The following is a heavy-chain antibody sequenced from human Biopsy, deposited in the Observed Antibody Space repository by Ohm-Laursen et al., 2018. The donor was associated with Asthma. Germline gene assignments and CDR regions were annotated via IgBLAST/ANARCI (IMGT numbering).Heavy chain of an antibody. D-gene: IGHD6-19*01. CDR1: GFAVSRDH. CDR2: IYSGGTS. Sequence: SLRLSCAASGFAVSRDHMFWVRQAPGKGLEWVSVIYSGGTSHTADSVRGRFTISRDFSKNTLHLQMHSLRVEDTAVYYCARGDSSGWSHYYFDYWGQGPRSPSP. J-gene: IGHJ4*02. CDR3: ARGDSSGWSHYYFDY. V-gene: IGHV3-53*01.